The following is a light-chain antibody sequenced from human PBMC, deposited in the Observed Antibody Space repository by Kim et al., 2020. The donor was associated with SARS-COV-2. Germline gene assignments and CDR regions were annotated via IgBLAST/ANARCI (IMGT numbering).Light chain of an antibody. CDR3: NSRDSSTYHYV. V-gene: IGLV3-19*01. CDR1: SLRRNY. Sequence: SSELTQDPAVSMALGQTVRITCQGDSLRRNYASWYQQKPGQAPVLVMYGENKRPSGIPDRFSGSRSGNTASLTITGAQAADEADYYCNSRDSSTYHYVFGSGTKVTVL. CDR2: GEN. J-gene: IGLJ1*01.